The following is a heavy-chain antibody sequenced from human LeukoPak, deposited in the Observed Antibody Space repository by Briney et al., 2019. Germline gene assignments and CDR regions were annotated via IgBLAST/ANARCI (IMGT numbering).Heavy chain of an antibody. Sequence: GGSLRLSCAGSGFIATTNYMSWVRQAPGKGLEWVSVIYSSGSTSYADSVKGRFTISRDNSKNTLYLQMNSLRVEDTAVYYCARDRVLEWSGWFDPWGQGTLVTVSS. CDR2: IYSSGST. CDR3: ARDRVLEWSGWFDP. CDR1: GFIATTNY. V-gene: IGHV3-66*03. J-gene: IGHJ5*02. D-gene: IGHD3-3*01.